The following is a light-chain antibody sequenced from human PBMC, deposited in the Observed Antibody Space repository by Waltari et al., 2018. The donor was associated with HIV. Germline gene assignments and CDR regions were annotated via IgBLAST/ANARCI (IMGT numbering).Light chain of an antibody. CDR2: GAS. CDR3: QQYANSAPIT. CDR1: QRLSSNN. J-gene: IGKJ5*01. V-gene: IGKV3-20*01. Sequence: VLMQSPGTLSVSPGERATLFCMASQRLSSNNLAWYQHTPGPSPRVYICGASSRATCIPARFSGSGSGTVVSLTISRLEPEEFAVYSCQQYANSAPITFGQGTRLEIK.